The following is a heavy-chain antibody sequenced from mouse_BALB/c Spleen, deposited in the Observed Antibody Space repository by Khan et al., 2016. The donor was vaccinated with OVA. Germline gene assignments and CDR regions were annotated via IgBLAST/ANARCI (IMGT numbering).Heavy chain of an antibody. J-gene: IGHJ2*01. D-gene: IGHD1-2*01. V-gene: IGHV3-2*02. Sequence: EVQLVETGPGLVKPSQSLSLTCTVTGYSITSGYGWNWIRQFPGNQLEWMGFISYSGSTNYNPSLKSRISITRDTSKNQFFLQLNSVTTEDTATYYCARTARIKYWGQGTTLTVSS. CDR1: GYSITSGYG. CDR2: ISYSGST. CDR3: ARTARIKY.